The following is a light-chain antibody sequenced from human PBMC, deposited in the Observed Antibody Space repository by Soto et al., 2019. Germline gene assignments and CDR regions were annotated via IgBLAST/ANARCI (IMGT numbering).Light chain of an antibody. V-gene: IGLV2-8*01. CDR3: SSYTGTSVV. Sequence: QSALTQPFSASGSPGQSVSISCTGTSSDVGEYDYVSWYQQHPGKAPKLMIYEVTKRPSGVPDRFSGSKSGNTASLTVSGLQAEDEADYYCSSYTGTSVVFGGGTQLTVL. CDR2: EVT. CDR1: SSDVGEYDY. J-gene: IGLJ2*01.